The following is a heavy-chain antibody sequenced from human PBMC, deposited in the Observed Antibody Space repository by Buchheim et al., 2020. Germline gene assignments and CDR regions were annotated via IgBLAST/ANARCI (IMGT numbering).Heavy chain of an antibody. CDR1: GFTFSSYE. Sequence: EVQLVESGGGLVQPGGSLRLSCAASGFTFSSYEMNWVRQAPGKGLEWVSYISSSGSTIYYADSVKGRFTISRDNAKNSLYLKMNSLRAEDTAVYYCARPHRYCSSTSCDDYYYYYGMDVWGQGTT. CDR2: ISSSGSTI. V-gene: IGHV3-48*03. CDR3: ARPHRYCSSTSCDDYYYYYGMDV. D-gene: IGHD2-2*01. J-gene: IGHJ6*02.